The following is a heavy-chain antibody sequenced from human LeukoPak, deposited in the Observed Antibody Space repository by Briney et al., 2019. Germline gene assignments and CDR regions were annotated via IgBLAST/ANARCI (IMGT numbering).Heavy chain of an antibody. V-gene: IGHV4-34*01. CDR2: INHSGST. Sequence: SETLSLTCAFYGGSFSGYYWSWIRQPPGKGLEGIGEINHSGSTNYNPSLKSRVTISVDTSKNQFSLKLSSVTAADTAVYYCARGRSRGYFDYWGQGTLVTVSS. CDR1: GGSFSGYY. J-gene: IGHJ4*02. D-gene: IGHD6-13*01. CDR3: ARGRSRGYFDY.